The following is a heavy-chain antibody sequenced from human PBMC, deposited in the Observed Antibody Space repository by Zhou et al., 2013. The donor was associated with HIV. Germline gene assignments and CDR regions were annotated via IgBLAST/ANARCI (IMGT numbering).Heavy chain of an antibody. CDR2: ISVHNGNT. D-gene: IGHD6-6*01. J-gene: IGHJ6*02. CDR1: GYRFIMYG. Sequence: QVQLVQSGVEVKKPGASVKVSCKASGYRFIMYGVGWVRQAPGQGLEWMGWISVHNGNTNYAQKLQGRLTMTTDTSTTTAYMELSSLTSDDTAVYYCARGLVFYRRVYGMDVWGQGTTVTVSS. CDR3: ARGLVFYRRVYGMDV. V-gene: IGHV1-18*01.